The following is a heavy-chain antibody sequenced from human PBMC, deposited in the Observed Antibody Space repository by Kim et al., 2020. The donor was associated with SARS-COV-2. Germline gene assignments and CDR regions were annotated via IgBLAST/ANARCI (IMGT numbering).Heavy chain of an antibody. Sequence: ASVKVSCKTSGYTFTTYGISWVRQATGQGLEWMAWIDGYRGTTFHAPKFQGRVTMITDRSMSTAYMELRSLRSDDTAVYYCVRDHAYILVFCGKGTM. V-gene: IGHV1-18*01. CDR3: VRDHAYILVF. CDR2: IDGYRGTT. J-gene: IGHJ1*01. D-gene: IGHD3-16*01. CDR1: GYTFTTYG.